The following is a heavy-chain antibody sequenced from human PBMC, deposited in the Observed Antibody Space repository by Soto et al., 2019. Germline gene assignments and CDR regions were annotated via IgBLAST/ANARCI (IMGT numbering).Heavy chain of an antibody. CDR3: ARDLISAVYYYYGMDV. Sequence: QVQLVESGGGVVQPGRSLRLSCAASGFTFSSYAMHWVRQAPGKGLEWVAVISYDGSNKYYADSVKGRFTISRDNSKNTLYLQMNSLRAEDTAVYYCARDLISAVYYYYGMDVWGQGTTVTVSS. CDR2: ISYDGSNK. CDR1: GFTFSSYA. J-gene: IGHJ6*02. V-gene: IGHV3-30-3*01.